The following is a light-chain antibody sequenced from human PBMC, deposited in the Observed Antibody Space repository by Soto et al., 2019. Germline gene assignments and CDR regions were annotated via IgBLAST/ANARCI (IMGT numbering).Light chain of an antibody. Sequence: EIGITQSPATLSMSPGERATLSCRASQSVSSYLAWYQQKPGQAPRLLIYDASNRATGIPARFSGSGSGTDFTLTISSLEPEDFAVYYCKQRSNWPLTFGGGTKVDSK. J-gene: IGKJ4*01. CDR1: QSVSSY. CDR3: KQRSNWPLT. V-gene: IGKV3-11*01. CDR2: DAS.